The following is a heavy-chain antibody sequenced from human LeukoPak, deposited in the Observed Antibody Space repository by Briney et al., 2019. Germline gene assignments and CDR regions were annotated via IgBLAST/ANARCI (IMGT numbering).Heavy chain of an antibody. D-gene: IGHD3-22*01. CDR1: GGSISSYY. J-gene: IGHJ3*02. CDR2: IYTSGST. CDR3: ACLTTADASDI. Sequence: SETLSLTCTVSGGSISSYYWSWIRQPPGKGLEWIGRIYTSGSTNYNPSLKSRVTISVNTSKNQFSLKLSPLTSADTAVDYFACLTTADASDIWGQGAMVSVSS. V-gene: IGHV4-4*07.